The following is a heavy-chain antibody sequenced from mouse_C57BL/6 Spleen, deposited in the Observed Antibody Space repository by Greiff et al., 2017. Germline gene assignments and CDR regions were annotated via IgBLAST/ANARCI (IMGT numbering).Heavy chain of an antibody. Sequence: VQLQQSGPELVKPGASVKMSCKASGYTFTDYNMHWVKQSHGKSLEWIGYINPNNGGTSYNQKFKGKATLTVNKSSSTAYMELRSLTSEDSAVYYCARLYDGYPWFAYWGQGTLVTVSA. D-gene: IGHD2-3*01. CDR1: GYTFTDYN. CDR2: INPNNGGT. J-gene: IGHJ3*01. CDR3: ARLYDGYPWFAY. V-gene: IGHV1-22*01.